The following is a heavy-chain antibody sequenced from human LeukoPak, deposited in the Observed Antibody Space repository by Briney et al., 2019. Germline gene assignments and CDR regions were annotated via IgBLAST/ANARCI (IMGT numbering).Heavy chain of an antibody. CDR1: GGSVSSGSYY. D-gene: IGHD2-15*01. V-gene: IGHV4-61*01. CDR2: IYYSGST. Sequence: SETLSLTCTVSGGSVSSGSYYWSWIRQPPGKGLEWIGYIYYSGSTNYNPSLKSRVTISVDTSKNQFSLKLSSVTAADTAVYYCARRHLGYCSGGSCSTMYYGMDVWGQGTTVTVSS. CDR3: ARRHLGYCSGGSCSTMYYGMDV. J-gene: IGHJ6*02.